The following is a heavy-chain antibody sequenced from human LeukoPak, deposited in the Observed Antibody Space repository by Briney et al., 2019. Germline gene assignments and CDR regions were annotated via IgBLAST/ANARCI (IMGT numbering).Heavy chain of an antibody. CDR1: GGTFSSYA. D-gene: IGHD1-26*01. CDR3: ASLSGSLNY. V-gene: IGHV1-69*04. J-gene: IGHJ4*02. Sequence: ASVKVSCKASGGTFSSYAISWVRQTPGQGLEWMGRIIPILGIANYAQKFQGRVTITADRSTSTAYMELSSLRSEDTAVYYCASLSGSLNYWGQGTLVTVSS. CDR2: IIPILGIA.